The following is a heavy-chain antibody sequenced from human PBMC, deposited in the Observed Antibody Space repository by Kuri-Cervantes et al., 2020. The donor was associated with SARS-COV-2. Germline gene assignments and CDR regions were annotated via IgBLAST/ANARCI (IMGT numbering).Heavy chain of an antibody. CDR1: GFTVSSNY. CDR3: ARGERYNWNYVADY. D-gene: IGHD1-7*01. V-gene: IGHV3-53*05. J-gene: IGHJ4*02. CDR2: IYSGGST. Sequence: GESLKISCAASGFTVSSNYMSWVRQAPGKGLEWVSVIYSGGSTYYADSVKGRFTISRDNSKNTLYLQMNSLRAEDTAVYYCARGERYNWNYVADYWGQGTLVTVSS.